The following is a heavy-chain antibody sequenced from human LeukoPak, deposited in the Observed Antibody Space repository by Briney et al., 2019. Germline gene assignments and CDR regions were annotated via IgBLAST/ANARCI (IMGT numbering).Heavy chain of an antibody. D-gene: IGHD7-27*01. CDR2: IYTSGST. V-gene: IGHV4-4*07. CDR3: ARDTGDGGYNWFDP. CDR1: AGSISSYY. Sequence: SETLSLTCTVSAGSISSYYWSWIRQPAGKGLERIGRIYTSGSTNYNPSLKSRVTMSVDTSKNQFSLKLSSVTAADTAVYYCARDTGDGGYNWFDPWGQGTLVTVSS. J-gene: IGHJ5*02.